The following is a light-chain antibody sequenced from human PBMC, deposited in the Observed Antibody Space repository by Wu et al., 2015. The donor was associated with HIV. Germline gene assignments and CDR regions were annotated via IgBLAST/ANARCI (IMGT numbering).Light chain of an antibody. V-gene: IGKV3-20*01. CDR1: QSVSSSY. J-gene: IGKJ4*01. Sequence: EIVLTQSPGTLSLSPGERATFSCRASQSVSSSYLAWYQQKPGQAPRLLIYGASSRATGIPDRFSGSGSGTDFTLTISRLEPEDFAVYYCQHYGSLPLTFGGGTKVEIK. CDR3: QHYGSLPLT. CDR2: GAS.